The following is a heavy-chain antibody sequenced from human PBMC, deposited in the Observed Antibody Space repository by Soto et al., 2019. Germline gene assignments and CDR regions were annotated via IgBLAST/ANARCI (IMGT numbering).Heavy chain of an antibody. D-gene: IGHD4-17*01. V-gene: IGHV3-21*01. Sequence: GGSLRLSCATSGFTFSNYNMNWVRQAPGKGLEWVSSISSRNNYIYYADSVKGQFTISRDNAKNSLYLQMNSLRAEDTAVYYCARGRGLGDYVLYWGQGTLVTVSS. CDR1: GFTFSNYN. J-gene: IGHJ4*02. CDR2: ISSRNNYI. CDR3: ARGRGLGDYVLY.